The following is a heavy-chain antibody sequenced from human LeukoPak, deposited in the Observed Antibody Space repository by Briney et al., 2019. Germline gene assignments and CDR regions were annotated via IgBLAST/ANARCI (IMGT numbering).Heavy chain of an antibody. D-gene: IGHD6-19*01. Sequence: SQTLSLTCTVSGGSISSGGYYWSWIRQHPGKGLEWIGYIYYSGSTYYNPSLKSRVTISVDTSKNQFSLRLSSVTAADTAVYYCARGLTHYSSGWYRPPLDYWGQGTLVTVSS. CDR3: ARGLTHYSSGWYRPPLDY. V-gene: IGHV4-31*03. J-gene: IGHJ4*02. CDR1: GGSISSGGYY. CDR2: IYYSGST.